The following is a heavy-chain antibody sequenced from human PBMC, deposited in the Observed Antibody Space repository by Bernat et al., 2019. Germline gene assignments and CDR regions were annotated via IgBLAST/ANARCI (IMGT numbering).Heavy chain of an antibody. Sequence: QVLLQESGPGLVKPSETLSLTCTVSGGSVSSTSYYWSWIRQPPGKVLEWVGYIYYTGSTNYNPSLKSRVTISVDTSENQFSLKLSSVTAADTAVYYCARSYSSESRWGYWGQGTLVTVSS. V-gene: IGHV4-61*01. J-gene: IGHJ4*02. D-gene: IGHD6-25*01. CDR2: IYYTGST. CDR1: GGSVSSTSYY. CDR3: ARSYSSESRWGY.